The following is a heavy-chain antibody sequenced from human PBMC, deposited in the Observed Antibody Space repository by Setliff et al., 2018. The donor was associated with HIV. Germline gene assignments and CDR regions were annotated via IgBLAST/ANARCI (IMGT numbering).Heavy chain of an antibody. CDR1: EGTFTAYA. V-gene: IGHV1-69*06. J-gene: IGHJ4*02. D-gene: IGHD2-21*01. CDR3: ARDESRGDWESFGY. CDR2: ITPIFGTT. Sequence: EASVKVSCKSSEGTFTAYAISWVRQAPGQGLEWMGRITPIFGTTNYAQRFQGRVTITADRSTSTTYMELSSLRSEDTAMYYCARDESRGDWESFGYWGQGTRVTVSS.